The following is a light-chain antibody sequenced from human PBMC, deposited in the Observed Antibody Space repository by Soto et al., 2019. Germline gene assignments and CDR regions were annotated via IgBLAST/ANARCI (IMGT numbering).Light chain of an antibody. V-gene: IGKV3-11*01. CDR1: QSVSSY. CDR3: QQRSNWPPGEIP. J-gene: IGKJ5*01. Sequence: EIVLTQSPATLSLSPGERATLSCRASQSVSSYLAWYQQKPGQAPRLLIYDASNRATGIPARFSGSGSGTNFPLPISSLEPEDFAVYYCQQRSNWPPGEIPFRQGTRLEIK. CDR2: DAS.